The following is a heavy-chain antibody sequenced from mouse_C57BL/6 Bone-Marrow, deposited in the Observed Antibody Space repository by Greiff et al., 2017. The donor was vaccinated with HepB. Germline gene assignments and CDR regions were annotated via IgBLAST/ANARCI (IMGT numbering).Heavy chain of an antibody. Sequence: VQLQQPGAELVRPGTSVKLSCKASGYTFTSYWMHWVKQRPGQGLEWIGVIDPSDSYTNYNQKFKGKATLTVDTSSSTAYMQLSSLTSEDSAVYYCARILRFYYFDYWGQGTTLTVSS. D-gene: IGHD1-1*01. J-gene: IGHJ2*01. CDR2: IDPSDSYT. CDR3: ARILRFYYFDY. CDR1: GYTFTSYW. V-gene: IGHV1-59*01.